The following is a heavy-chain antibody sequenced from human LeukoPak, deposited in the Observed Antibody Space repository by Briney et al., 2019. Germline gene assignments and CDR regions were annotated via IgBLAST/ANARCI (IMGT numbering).Heavy chain of an antibody. J-gene: IGHJ4*02. V-gene: IGHV4-31*03. CDR2: IYYSGST. Sequence: SETLSLTCTVSGGSISGGGYYWSWIRQHPGKGLEWIGYIYYSGSTYYNPSLKSRVTISVDTSKNQFSLKLSSVTAADTAVYYCARVSGLVVYACVDYWGQGTLVTVSS. CDR3: ARVSGLVVYACVDY. D-gene: IGHD2-8*02. CDR1: GGSISGGGYY.